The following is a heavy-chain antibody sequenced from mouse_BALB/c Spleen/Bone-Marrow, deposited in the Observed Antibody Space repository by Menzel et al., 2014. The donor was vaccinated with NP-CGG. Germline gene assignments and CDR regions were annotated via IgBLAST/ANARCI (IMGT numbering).Heavy chain of an antibody. CDR3: AREDNW. CDR2: INPSTGYT. V-gene: IGHV1-7*01. CDR1: GYTFTSYW. J-gene: IGHJ1*01. Sequence: GVKLTIRRSSADFSWKASGYTFTSYWMHWVKQRPGQGLEWIGYINPSTGYTEYNQKFKDKATLTADKSSSTAYMQVSSLTSEDSAVYYCAREDNW.